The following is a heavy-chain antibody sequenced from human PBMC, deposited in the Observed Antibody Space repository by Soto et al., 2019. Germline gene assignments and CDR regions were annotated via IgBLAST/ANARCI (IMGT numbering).Heavy chain of an antibody. CDR3: ARAEGLLPYYYGMDV. CDR2: IYYSGST. CDR1: CGSISSGGYY. V-gene: IGHV4-31*03. Sequence: PSLTCTVSCGSISSGGYYWSWIRQHPGKGLEWIGYIYYSGSTYYNPSLKGRVTISVDTSKNQFSLKLSSVTAADTAVYYCARAEGLLPYYYGMDVWGQGTTVTVYS. J-gene: IGHJ6*02.